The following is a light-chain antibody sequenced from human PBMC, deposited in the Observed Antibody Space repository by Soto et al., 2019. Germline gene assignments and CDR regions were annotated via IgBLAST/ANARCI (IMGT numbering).Light chain of an antibody. CDR3: LQFNSYPLT. CDR1: QGISSA. V-gene: IGKV1-13*02. Sequence: AIQLTQSPSSLSASVGDRVTITCRASQGISSALAWYQQKPGKAPKLLIYDASSLESGVPSRFSGSGSGTDFTLTISSLQPEDYATYFCLQFNSYPLTFCGGTKAEIK. CDR2: DAS. J-gene: IGKJ4*01.